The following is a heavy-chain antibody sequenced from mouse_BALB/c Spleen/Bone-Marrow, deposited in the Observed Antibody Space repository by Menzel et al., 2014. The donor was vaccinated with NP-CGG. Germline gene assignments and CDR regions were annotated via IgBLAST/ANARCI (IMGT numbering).Heavy chain of an antibody. V-gene: IGHV2-9*02. CDR3: ARSSSPYYYAMDY. CDR2: IWAGGSP. D-gene: IGHD1-1*01. CDR1: GFSLISYG. J-gene: IGHJ4*01. Sequence: VKLVESGPGPVAPSQSLSTTCTVSGFSLISYGVHWVRQPPGKGLEFLGVIWAGGSPNYNSALMSRLSISKDNSKSQVFLKMNSLQTDDTAMYYCARSSSPYYYAMDYWGQGTSVTVSS.